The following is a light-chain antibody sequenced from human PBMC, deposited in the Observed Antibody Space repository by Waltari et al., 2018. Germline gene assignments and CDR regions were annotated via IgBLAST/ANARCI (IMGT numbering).Light chain of an antibody. V-gene: IGLV1-44*01. CDR1: SSNIGRNT. J-gene: IGLJ3*02. CDR2: TDN. Sequence: QSVLTQPPSASGTPGQGVTISCSGSSSNIGRNTVSWYQQFPGTAPQLLMHTDNQRPSGVPDRFSGSKAGTSASLAISGRQFEDEAQYFCATWDDSLNGRVFGGGTKVTVL. CDR3: ATWDDSLNGRV.